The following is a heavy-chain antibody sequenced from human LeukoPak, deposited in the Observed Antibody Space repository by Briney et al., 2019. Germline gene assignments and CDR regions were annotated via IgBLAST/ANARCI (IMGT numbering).Heavy chain of an antibody. D-gene: IGHD2-2*01. V-gene: IGHV4-39*01. CDR3: ARIDIAVVPSTTFDS. CDR1: GGSISSSSYY. Sequence: PSETLSLTCTVSGGSISSSSYYWGWIRQPPGKGLEWIGSVYYTGASYYNPSLKSRVALSVDTSKNQFSLRLSSVTATDTAVYYCARIDIAVVPSTTFDSWGQGTLVTVSS. J-gene: IGHJ4*02. CDR2: VYYTGAS.